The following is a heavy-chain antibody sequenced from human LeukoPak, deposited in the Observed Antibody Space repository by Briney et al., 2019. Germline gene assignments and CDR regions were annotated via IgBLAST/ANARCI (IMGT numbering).Heavy chain of an antibody. Sequence: GGSLRLSCAASGFTFSSYSMNWVRQAPGKGLEWVSYISSSSSIIYYADSVKGRFTISRDNAKNSLYLQMNSLRAEDTAVYYCARRHDHFDYWGQGTLVTVSS. J-gene: IGHJ4*02. CDR3: ARRHDHFDY. D-gene: IGHD1-1*01. CDR2: ISSSSSII. V-gene: IGHV3-48*01. CDR1: GFTFSSYS.